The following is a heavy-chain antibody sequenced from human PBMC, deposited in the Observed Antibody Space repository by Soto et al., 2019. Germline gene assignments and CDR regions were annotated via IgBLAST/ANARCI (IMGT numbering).Heavy chain of an antibody. CDR3: AKSEPYGSGSYYFDY. CDR2: ISGGGGAT. Sequence: EVPLLESGGGLVQPGGSLRLSCAASGFTFSRNAMSWVRQAPGKGLEWVSGISGGGGATYYADSVKGRFTISRDNSKTTLYLQMNSLRAEDTAIYYCAKSEPYGSGSYYFDYWGQGTLVTVSS. CDR1: GFTFSRNA. J-gene: IGHJ4*02. D-gene: IGHD1-26*01. V-gene: IGHV3-23*01.